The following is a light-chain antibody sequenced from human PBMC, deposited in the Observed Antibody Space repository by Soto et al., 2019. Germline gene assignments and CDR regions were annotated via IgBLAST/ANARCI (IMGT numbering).Light chain of an antibody. V-gene: IGLV2-14*01. CDR1: SSDVGGYNY. Sequence: QSVLTQPASVSGSPGQSITISCTGTSSDVGGYNYVSWYQQHPGKAPKLMIYDVSNRPSGVSNRFSGSKSGNTASLTISGLQAEDDADYYCSSQTRSSTLVFGTCTQVSVL. CDR2: DVS. J-gene: IGLJ1*01. CDR3: SSQTRSSTLV.